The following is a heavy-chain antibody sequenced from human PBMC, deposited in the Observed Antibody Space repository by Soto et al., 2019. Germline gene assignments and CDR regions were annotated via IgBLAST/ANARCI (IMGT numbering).Heavy chain of an antibody. Sequence: QVQLQQWGAGLLKPSETLSLTCAVYGGSFSGYYWSWIRQPPGKGLEWIGEINHSGSTNYNPSLKSRVTISVDTSKNQFSLRLSSVTAADTALYYCARGPYGLFSDFDYWGQGTLVTVSS. J-gene: IGHJ4*02. CDR2: INHSGST. V-gene: IGHV4-34*01. CDR1: GGSFSGYY. D-gene: IGHD2-21*01. CDR3: ARGPYGLFSDFDY.